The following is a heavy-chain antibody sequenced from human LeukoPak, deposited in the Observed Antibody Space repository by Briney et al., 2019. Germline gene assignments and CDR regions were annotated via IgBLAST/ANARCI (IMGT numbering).Heavy chain of an antibody. CDR1: GGSISSSSYY. Sequence: SETLSLTCTVSGGSISSSSYYWGWIRQPPGEGLEWIGSIYYSGSTYYNPSLKSRVTISVDTSKNQFTLKLSSVTAADTAVYYCASDSYGSGSYYNVFYYYYGMDVWGQGTTVTVSS. CDR2: IYYSGST. J-gene: IGHJ6*02. D-gene: IGHD3-10*01. CDR3: ASDSYGSGSYYNVFYYYYGMDV. V-gene: IGHV4-39*01.